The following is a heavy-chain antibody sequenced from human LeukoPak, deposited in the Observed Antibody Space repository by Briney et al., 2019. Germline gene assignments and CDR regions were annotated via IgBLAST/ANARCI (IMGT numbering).Heavy chain of an antibody. J-gene: IGHJ4*02. CDR3: ARGVEMATIPPQYYFDY. D-gene: IGHD5-24*01. CDR2: ISHSGNI. CDR1: GGSISSGNW. V-gene: IGHV4-4*02. Sequence: SETLSLTCAVSGGSISSGNWWSWVRQPPGKGLEWIGEISHSGNINYNPSLKSRVTMSVDKSKNQFSLKLSSVTAADTAVYYCARGVEMATIPPQYYFDYWGQGTLVTVSS.